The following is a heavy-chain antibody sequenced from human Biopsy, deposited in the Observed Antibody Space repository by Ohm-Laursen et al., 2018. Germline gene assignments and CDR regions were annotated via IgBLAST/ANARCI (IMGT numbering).Heavy chain of an antibody. V-gene: IGHV3-11*04. CDR2: ISSRGSII. D-gene: IGHD6-13*01. J-gene: IGHJ4*02. CDR3: AAGSSRNSYYFDY. Sequence: SLRLSCAAPGFSFSDYYMSWIRQAPGKGLEWVSYISSRGSIINYADSVKGRFTISRDNTKNSLSLQMNSLRGEDTAVYYCAAGSSRNSYYFDYWGQGTLVTVS. CDR1: GFSFSDYY.